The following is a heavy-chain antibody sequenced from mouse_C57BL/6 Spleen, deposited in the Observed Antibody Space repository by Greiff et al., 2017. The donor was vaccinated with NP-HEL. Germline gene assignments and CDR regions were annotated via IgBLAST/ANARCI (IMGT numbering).Heavy chain of an antibody. D-gene: IGHD1-1*01. CDR1: GFTFSDYY. CDR2: ISNGGGST. Sequence: EVHLVESGGGLVQPGGSLKLSCAASGFTFSDYYMYWVRQTPAKRLEWVAYISNGGGSTYYPDTVKGRFTISRDNAKNTLYLQMSRLKSEDTAMYYCAREGVDGRHYWGQGTTLTVSS. J-gene: IGHJ2*01. V-gene: IGHV5-12*01. CDR3: AREGVDGRHY.